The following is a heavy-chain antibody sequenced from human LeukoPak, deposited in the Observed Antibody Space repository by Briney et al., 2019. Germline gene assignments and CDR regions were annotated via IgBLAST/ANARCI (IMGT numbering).Heavy chain of an antibody. CDR3: ARARPGATTQYFQH. D-gene: IGHD1-26*01. V-gene: IGHV4-39*07. Sequence: SETLSLTCTVSGGSISSSSYYWGWIRQPPGKGLEWIGSIYYSGSTYYNPSLKSRVTISVDTSKNQFSLKLSSVTAADTAVYYCARARPGATTQYFQHWGQGTLVTVSS. CDR2: IYYSGST. CDR1: GGSISSSSYY. J-gene: IGHJ1*01.